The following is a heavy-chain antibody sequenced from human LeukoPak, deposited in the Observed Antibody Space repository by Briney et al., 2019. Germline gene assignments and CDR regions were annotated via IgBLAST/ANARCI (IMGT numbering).Heavy chain of an antibody. Sequence: PGGSLRLSCAASGFTLSNFGMSWVRQAPGKGLEWVSVISGSGGSTYYADSVKGRFTISRDNSKNTLYLQMNSLRAEDTAVYYCAKDRYYYDSSGYYYFDYWGQGTLVTVSS. D-gene: IGHD3-22*01. CDR2: ISGSGGST. V-gene: IGHV3-23*01. CDR3: AKDRYYYDSSGYYYFDY. J-gene: IGHJ4*02. CDR1: GFTLSNFG.